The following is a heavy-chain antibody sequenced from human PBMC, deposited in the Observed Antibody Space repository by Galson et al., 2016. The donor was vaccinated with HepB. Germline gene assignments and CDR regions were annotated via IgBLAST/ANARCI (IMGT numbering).Heavy chain of an antibody. J-gene: IGHJ5*02. D-gene: IGHD6-6*01. Sequence: PALVKPTQTLTLTCTFSGFSLSTRPMCVSWVRQPPGEALEWLALIDWDDDKYYRTSLKTRLTISRDTSKNQVVLTMTNMDPVDTATYYCARTKKIEYNRSRRAVGVDAWGQGTLVTVSS. CDR3: ARTKKIEYNRSRRAVGVDA. CDR1: GFSLSTRPMC. V-gene: IGHV2-70*20. CDR2: IDWDDDK.